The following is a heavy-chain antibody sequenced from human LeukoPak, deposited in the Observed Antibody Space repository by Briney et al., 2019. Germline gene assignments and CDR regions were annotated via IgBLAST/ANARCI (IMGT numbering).Heavy chain of an antibody. Sequence: TGGSLRLSCAASGFTFSSYWMSWVRQAPGKGLEWVANIKEDGSEKSDVDSVKGRFTISRDNAKNSLYLQMNSLRVEDTAVYYCVRDKLVAPSRLARWGQGTLLTLHS. D-gene: IGHD5-12*01. CDR3: VRDKLVAPSRLAR. CDR2: IKEDGSEK. CDR1: GFTFSSYW. J-gene: IGHJ1*01. V-gene: IGHV3-7*01.